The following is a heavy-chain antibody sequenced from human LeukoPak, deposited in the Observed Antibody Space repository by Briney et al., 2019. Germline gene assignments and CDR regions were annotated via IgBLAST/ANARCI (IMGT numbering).Heavy chain of an antibody. Sequence: ASVKVSCKASGYTFTSYDINWVRQATGQGLEWMGWMNPNSGNTGYAQKFQGRVTITRNTSISTAYMELSSLGSEDTAVYYCARYRYSGSYWSPDAFDIWGQGTMVTVSS. V-gene: IGHV1-8*03. J-gene: IGHJ3*02. CDR2: MNPNSGNT. D-gene: IGHD1-26*01. CDR3: ARYRYSGSYWSPDAFDI. CDR1: GYTFTSYD.